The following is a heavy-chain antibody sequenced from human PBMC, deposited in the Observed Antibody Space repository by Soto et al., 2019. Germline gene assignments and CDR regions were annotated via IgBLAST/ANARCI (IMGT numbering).Heavy chain of an antibody. CDR3: ARANWYSEY. V-gene: IGHV4-59*13. CDR2: IYYTGNT. Sequence: QVHLQESGPGLVKPSETLSLTCTVSGLSITNNYWSWIRQPPGKGLEWIGYIYYTGNTNYDPSLKGRVTMSVDTSKNPFSLNPASLTAADTAIYYCARANWYSEYWGQGTLVIVSS. J-gene: IGHJ4*02. D-gene: IGHD1-1*01. CDR1: GLSITNNY.